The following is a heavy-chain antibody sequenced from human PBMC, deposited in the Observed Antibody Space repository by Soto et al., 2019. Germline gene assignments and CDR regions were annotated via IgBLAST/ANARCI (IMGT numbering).Heavy chain of an antibody. Sequence: PGGSLRLSCEASGFIFSNYGMSWVRQAPGKGLEWVPSISATGGSTDYGDSVKGRFTMSRDNSKNTLSLHMRNLRAEDTALYYCAKERGYFDSSGYPIYHFDYWGQGTLVTVSS. D-gene: IGHD3-22*01. V-gene: IGHV3-23*01. CDR3: AKERGYFDSSGYPIYHFDY. CDR2: ISATGGST. CDR1: GFIFSNYG. J-gene: IGHJ4*02.